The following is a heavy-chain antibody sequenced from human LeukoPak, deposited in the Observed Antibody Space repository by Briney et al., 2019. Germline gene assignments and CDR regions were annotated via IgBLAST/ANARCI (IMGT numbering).Heavy chain of an antibody. D-gene: IGHD6-19*01. Sequence: GASVKVSCKASGYTFTSYGISWVRQAPGQGLEWMGWISAYNGNTNYAQKLQGRVTMTTDTSTSTAYMELRSLRSDDTAVYYCARSLQSAQNAVAGDPSYYYGMDVRGQGTTVTVS. CDR1: GYTFTSYG. V-gene: IGHV1-18*01. CDR3: ARSLQSAQNAVAGDPSYYYGMDV. J-gene: IGHJ6*02. CDR2: ISAYNGNT.